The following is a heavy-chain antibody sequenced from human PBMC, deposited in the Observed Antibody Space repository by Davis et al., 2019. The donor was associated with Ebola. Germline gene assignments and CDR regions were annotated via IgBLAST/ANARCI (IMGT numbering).Heavy chain of an antibody. CDR1: GYTFTNYY. D-gene: IGHD6-6*01. CDR3: ASRGSSSEDF. Sequence: AASVKVSCKASGYTFTNYYMHWVRQAPGQGLEWMGMINPNGGRTIYAQKFQGRVTITADEYTNTAYMDLTSLRSEDTAVYYCASRGSSSEDFWGQGTLVTVSS. J-gene: IGHJ4*02. CDR2: INPNGGRT. V-gene: IGHV1-46*01.